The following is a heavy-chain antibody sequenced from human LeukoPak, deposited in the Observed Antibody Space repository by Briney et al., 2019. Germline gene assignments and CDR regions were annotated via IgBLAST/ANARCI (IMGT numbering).Heavy chain of an antibody. D-gene: IGHD3-10*01. Sequence: ASVTVSCKASGYTFTSYYMHWVRQAPAQGLEWMGIINPSGGSTSYAQKFQGRVTMTRDTSTSRVYMELSSLRSEYTAVYYCARVGFGELYFDYWGQGTLVTVSS. CDR1: GYTFTSYY. CDR3: ARVGFGELYFDY. CDR2: INPSGGST. V-gene: IGHV1-46*01. J-gene: IGHJ4*02.